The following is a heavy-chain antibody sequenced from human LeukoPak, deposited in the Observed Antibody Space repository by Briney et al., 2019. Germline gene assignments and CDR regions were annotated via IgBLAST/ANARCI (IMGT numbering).Heavy chain of an antibody. CDR3: ARGGWYPESFQH. D-gene: IGHD6-19*01. Sequence: KASETLSLTCTVSGGSISSYYWNWIRQPPGKGLEWIGYIYYSGSTNYNPSPKSRVTISVDTSKNQFSLKLSSVTAADTAVYYCARGGWYPESFQHWGQGALVTVSS. CDR1: GGSISSYY. J-gene: IGHJ1*01. CDR2: IYYSGST. V-gene: IGHV4-59*01.